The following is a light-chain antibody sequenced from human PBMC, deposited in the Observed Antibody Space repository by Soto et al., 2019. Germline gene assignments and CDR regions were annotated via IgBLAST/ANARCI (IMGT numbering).Light chain of an antibody. CDR1: SSDVGGYNH. J-gene: IGLJ2*01. CDR3: SSYTSSSTLVV. V-gene: IGLV2-14*01. Sequence: QSALTQPASVSGSPGQSITISCTGTSSDVGGYNHVSWYQQHPGKAPKLMVYDVSNRPSGVSSRFSGSKSGNTASLTISGLQAEDEADYYCSSYTSSSTLVVFGGGTKVTVL. CDR2: DVS.